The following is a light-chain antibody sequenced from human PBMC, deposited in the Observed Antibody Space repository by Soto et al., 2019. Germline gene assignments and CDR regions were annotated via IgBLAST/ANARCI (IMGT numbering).Light chain of an antibody. Sequence: QSVLTQPPSVSGAPGQRVTISCTGGSSSIGAGYDVHWYQHLPGTAPQLLIYGDSNRPSGVPDRFSGSKSCTSASLVITGLQADDEGDYYCQSYDSSLSGRVVFGGGTKLTVL. V-gene: IGLV1-40*01. CDR3: QSYDSSLSGRVV. CDR1: SSSIGAGYD. CDR2: GDS. J-gene: IGLJ2*01.